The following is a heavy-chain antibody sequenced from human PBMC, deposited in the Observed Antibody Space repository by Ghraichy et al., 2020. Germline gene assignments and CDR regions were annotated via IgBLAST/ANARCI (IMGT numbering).Heavy chain of an antibody. Sequence: SETLSLTCTVSGGSISSYYWSWIRQPPGEGLEWIGYVYYSGNSNYNPSLKSRVTISVDTSKNQFSLKMSSVTAADTAVYYCAGLYSSSSSVDYWGQGTLVTVSS. V-gene: IGHV4-59*08. CDR3: AGLYSSSSSVDY. CDR1: GGSISSYY. CDR2: VYYSGNS. J-gene: IGHJ4*02. D-gene: IGHD6-6*01.